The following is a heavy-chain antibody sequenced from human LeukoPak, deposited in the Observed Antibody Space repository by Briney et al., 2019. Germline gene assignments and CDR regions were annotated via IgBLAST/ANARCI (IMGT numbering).Heavy chain of an antibody. D-gene: IGHD6-19*01. CDR1: GFTFSSYW. CDR2: VNSDGTST. Sequence: PGGSLRLSCAASGFTFSSYWMHWVRQVPGKGLVWVSRVNSDGTSTTYADSVKGRFTISRDNAKNTLYLQMNSLRAEDTAVYYCAKRRHTGISVAGAIDYWGQGTLVTVSS. V-gene: IGHV3-74*01. CDR3: AKRRHTGISVAGAIDY. J-gene: IGHJ4*02.